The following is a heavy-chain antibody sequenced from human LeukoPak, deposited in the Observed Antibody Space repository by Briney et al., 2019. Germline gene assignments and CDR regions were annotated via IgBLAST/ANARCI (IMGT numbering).Heavy chain of an antibody. V-gene: IGHV3-7*03. CDR1: GFTFSSYW. CDR3: ARDLSYGDQRSCGY. Sequence: GGSLRLSCAASGFTFSSYWMSWVRQAPGKGLEWVANIKQDGSEKYYVDSVKGRFTISRDNAKNSLYLQMNSLRAEDTALYYCARDLSYGDQRSCGYWGQGTLVTVSS. J-gene: IGHJ4*02. D-gene: IGHD4-17*01. CDR2: IKQDGSEK.